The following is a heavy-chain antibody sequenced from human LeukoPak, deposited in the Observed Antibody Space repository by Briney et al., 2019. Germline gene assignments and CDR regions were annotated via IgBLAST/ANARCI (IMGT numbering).Heavy chain of an antibody. CDR1: GGSFSGYY. D-gene: IGHD6-13*01. CDR3: ARASVGSSWYLGAFDI. J-gene: IGHJ3*02. CDR2: ISSSGSTI. V-gene: IGHV3-11*04. Sequence: PSETLSLTCAVYGGSFSGYYWSWIRQAPGKGLEWVSYISSSGSTIYYADSVKGRFTISRDNAKNSLYLQMNSLRAEDTAVYYCARASVGSSWYLGAFDIWGQGTMVTVSS.